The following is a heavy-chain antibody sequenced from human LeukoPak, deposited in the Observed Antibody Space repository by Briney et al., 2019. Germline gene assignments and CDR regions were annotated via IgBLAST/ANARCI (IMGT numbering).Heavy chain of an antibody. V-gene: IGHV3-11*01. CDR2: ISSSGSTI. CDR3: ANSRGYSYGFDY. CDR1: GFTFSDYY. J-gene: IGHJ4*02. Sequence: GGSLRLSCAASGFTFSDYYMSWIRQAPGKGLEWVSYISSSGSTIYYADSVRGRFTISRDNAKNSLYLQMNSLRAEDTAMYYCANSRGYSYGFDYWGQGILVTVSS. D-gene: IGHD5-18*01.